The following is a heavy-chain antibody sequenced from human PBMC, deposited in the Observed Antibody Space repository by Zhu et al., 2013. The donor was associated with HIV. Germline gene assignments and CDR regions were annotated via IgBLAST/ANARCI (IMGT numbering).Heavy chain of an antibody. Sequence: QVQLQESGSGLVKPSQTLSLTCAVSGGSIRSGGYSWSWIRQSPGKGLEWIGYIYPSGTTYYNPSLKSRVTMSVDTSKNQFSLKLSSVTAADTAVYYCARAVLGTGVNYFDPWGQGTLVTVSS. D-gene: IGHD3-16*01. CDR2: IYPSGTT. CDR3: ARAVLGTGVNYFDP. CDR1: GGSIRSGGYS. J-gene: IGHJ5*02. V-gene: IGHV4-30-2*06.